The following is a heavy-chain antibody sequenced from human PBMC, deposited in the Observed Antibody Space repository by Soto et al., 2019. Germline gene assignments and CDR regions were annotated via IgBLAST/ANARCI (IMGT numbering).Heavy chain of an antibody. J-gene: IGHJ4*02. D-gene: IGHD5-18*01. CDR1: GFTFSSYW. CDR3: ARGTAMVDGDYYFDY. V-gene: IGHV3-7*04. CDR2: IKQDGSEK. Sequence: GGSLRLSCAASGFTFSSYWMSWVRQAPGKGLEWVANIKQDGSEKYYVDSVKGRFTISRDNAKNSLYLQMNSLRAEDTTVYYCARGTAMVDGDYYFDYWGQGTLVTVSS.